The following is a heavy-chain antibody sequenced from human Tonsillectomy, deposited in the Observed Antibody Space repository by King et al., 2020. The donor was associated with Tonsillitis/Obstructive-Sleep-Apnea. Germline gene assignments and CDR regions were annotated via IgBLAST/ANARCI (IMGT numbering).Heavy chain of an antibody. J-gene: IGHJ4*02. CDR2: ISWNSGII. CDR1: GFTFDDYA. V-gene: IGHV3-9*01. D-gene: IGHD5-12*01. Sequence: VQLVESGGGLVQPGRSLRLSCAASGFTFDDYAMHWVRQAPGKGLEWVSGISWNSGIIGYADSVKGRFTISRDNARNSLYLQMNSLRAEDTAFYYCIKGGVATILPFDYWGQGTLVTVSS. CDR3: IKGGVATILPFDY.